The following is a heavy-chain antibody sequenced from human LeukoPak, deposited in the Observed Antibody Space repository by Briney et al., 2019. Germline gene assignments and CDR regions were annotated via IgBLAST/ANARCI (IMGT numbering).Heavy chain of an antibody. J-gene: IGHJ5*02. CDR1: GYTFTSYG. V-gene: IGHV1-18*01. CDR3: ARTIFGELKYCGGDCSPHWFDP. CDR2: ISAYNGNT. D-gene: IGHD2-21*02. Sequence: ASVKVSCKASGYTFTSYGISWVRQAPGQGLEWMGWISAYNGNTNYAQKLQGRVTMTTDTSTSTAYMELRSLRSDDTAVYYCARTIFGELKYCGGDCSPHWFDPWGQGTLVTVSS.